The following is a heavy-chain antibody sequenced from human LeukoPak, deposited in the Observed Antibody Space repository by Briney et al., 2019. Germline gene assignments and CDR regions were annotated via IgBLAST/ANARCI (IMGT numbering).Heavy chain of an antibody. CDR2: ISSSGSTT. V-gene: IGHV3-48*03. Sequence: GGSLRLSCVASGFTINTYDINWVRQAPGRGLEWVSHISSSGSTTNYADSVKGRFTISRDNAKNSLYLQMNSLRAEDTAVYYCARGEFGDIWGQGTMVTVSS. J-gene: IGHJ3*02. D-gene: IGHD3-16*01. CDR3: ARGEFGDI. CDR1: GFTINTYD.